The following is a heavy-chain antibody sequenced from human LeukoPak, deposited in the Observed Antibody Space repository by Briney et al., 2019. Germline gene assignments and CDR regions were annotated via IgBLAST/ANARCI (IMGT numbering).Heavy chain of an antibody. CDR2: INHSGST. CDR1: GGSFSGYY. CDR3: ARASYGDYGVYAFDI. D-gene: IGHD4-17*01. Sequence: PPETLSLTCAVYGGSFSGYYWSWIRQPPGKGLEWIGEINHSGSTNYNPSLKSRVTISVDTSKNQFSPKLSSVTAADTAVYYCARASYGDYGVYAFDIWGQGTMVTVSS. V-gene: IGHV4-34*01. J-gene: IGHJ3*02.